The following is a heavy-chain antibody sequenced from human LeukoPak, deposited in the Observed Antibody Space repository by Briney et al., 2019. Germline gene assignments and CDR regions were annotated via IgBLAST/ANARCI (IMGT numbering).Heavy chain of an antibody. CDR3: ARGHRIINGLDV. Sequence: ASVHESCEASGYTLRDYYIYWLRQAPGQGLAWLGWLNPYSCGPNYAQKFQGRDTLTRDTSISTTYMELSTLTSDDTAIYYCARGHRIINGLDVWGQGTTVIVSS. CDR2: LNPYSCGP. V-gene: IGHV1-2*02. J-gene: IGHJ6*02. CDR1: GYTLRDYY.